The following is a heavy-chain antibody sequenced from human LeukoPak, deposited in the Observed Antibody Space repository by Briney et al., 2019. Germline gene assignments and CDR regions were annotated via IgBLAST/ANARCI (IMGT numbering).Heavy chain of an antibody. CDR3: ARVGDGIEDILTGYSYVY. Sequence: ASVKVSCKASGGTFSSYAISWVRQAPGQGLEWMGGIIPIFGTANYAQKFQGRVTITTDESTSTAYMELSSLRSEDTAVYYCARVGDGIEDILTGYSYVYWGQGTLVTVSS. CDR1: GGTFSSYA. V-gene: IGHV1-69*05. J-gene: IGHJ4*02. CDR2: IIPIFGTA. D-gene: IGHD3-9*01.